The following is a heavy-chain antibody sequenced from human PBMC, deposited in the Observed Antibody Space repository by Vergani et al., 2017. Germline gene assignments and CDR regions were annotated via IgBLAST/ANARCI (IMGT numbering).Heavy chain of an antibody. CDR2: ISSNGGST. J-gene: IGHJ4*02. D-gene: IGHD3-16*02. CDR1: GFTFSSYA. CDR3: VKEELADYDYVWGSYRYFAY. V-gene: IGHV3-64D*06. Sequence: EVQLVESGGGLVQPGGSLRLSCSASGFTFSSYAMHWVRQAPGKGLEYVSAISSNGGSTYYADSVKGRFTISRDNSKNTLYLQMSSLRAEDTAVYYCVKEELADYDYVWGSYRYFAYWGQGTLVTVSS.